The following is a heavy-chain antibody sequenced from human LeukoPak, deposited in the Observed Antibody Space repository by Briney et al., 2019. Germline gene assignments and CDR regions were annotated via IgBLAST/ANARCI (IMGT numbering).Heavy chain of an antibody. D-gene: IGHD3-10*01. V-gene: IGHV4-34*01. CDR2: VNHSGDT. CDR1: GVSFRAYF. J-gene: IGHJ4*02. CDR3: ARESNSYDSGTYAWFDF. Sequence: SETLSLTCTVHGVSFRAYFWSWIRQAPGKGLEWIGGVNHSGDTNYNPSLKNRVTISSDTSKDQFSLRLSSVTAADTAIYYCARESNSYDSGTYAWFDFWGQGTLATVSS.